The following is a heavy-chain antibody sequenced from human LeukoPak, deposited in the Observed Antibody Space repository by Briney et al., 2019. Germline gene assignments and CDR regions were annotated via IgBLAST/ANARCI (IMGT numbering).Heavy chain of an antibody. D-gene: IGHD6-13*01. Sequence: PGGSLRLSCAASGFTFSSYGMHWVRQAPGKGLEWVSGISWNSGSIGYADSVKGRFTTSRDNAKNSLYLQMNSLRAEDTALYYCAKDIFTGIAAAGAIDYWGQGTLVTVSS. V-gene: IGHV3-9*01. CDR1: GFTFSSYG. CDR3: AKDIFTGIAAAGAIDY. J-gene: IGHJ4*02. CDR2: ISWNSGSI.